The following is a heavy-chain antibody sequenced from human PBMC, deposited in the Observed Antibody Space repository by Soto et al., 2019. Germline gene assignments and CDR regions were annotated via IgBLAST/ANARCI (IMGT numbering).Heavy chain of an antibody. Sequence: PGGSLRLSCAASGFTFSSYSMNWVRQAPGKGLEWVSYISSSSTIYYADSVKGRFTISRDNAKNSLYLQMNSLRDEDTAVYYCARDAIYSSSWFDYWGQGTLVTVSS. V-gene: IGHV3-48*02. CDR3: ARDAIYSSSWFDY. J-gene: IGHJ4*02. CDR1: GFTFSSYS. CDR2: ISSSSTI. D-gene: IGHD6-13*01.